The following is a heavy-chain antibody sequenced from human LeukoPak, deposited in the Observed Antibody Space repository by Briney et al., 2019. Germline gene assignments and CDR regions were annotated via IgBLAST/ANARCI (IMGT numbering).Heavy chain of an antibody. D-gene: IGHD2-2*01. V-gene: IGHV3-23*01. CDR3: ATTDQSLMHS. CDR1: GFTFNNYV. CDR2: VGGNVMTT. J-gene: IGHJ4*02. Sequence: PGGSLRLSCAASGFTFNNYVMSWVRQAQGKGLEWVSGVGGNVMTTYYADSVKGRFTISRDNAKNTLFLHMNSLRVEDTAMYYCATTDQSLMHSWGQGTLVSVSS.